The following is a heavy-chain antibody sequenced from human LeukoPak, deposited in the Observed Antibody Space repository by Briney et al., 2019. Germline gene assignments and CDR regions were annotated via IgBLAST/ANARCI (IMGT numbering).Heavy chain of an antibody. CDR1: GGSISSYY. CDR2: IYYSGST. CDR3: AREGGWDYYDSSGYVDY. D-gene: IGHD3-22*01. J-gene: IGHJ4*02. V-gene: IGHV4-59*12. Sequence: SETLSLTCTVSGGSISSYYWSWIRQPPGKGLEWIGYIYYSGSTNYNPSLKSRVTISVDTSKNQFSLKLSSVTAADTAVYYCAREGGWDYYDSSGYVDYWGQGTLVTVSS.